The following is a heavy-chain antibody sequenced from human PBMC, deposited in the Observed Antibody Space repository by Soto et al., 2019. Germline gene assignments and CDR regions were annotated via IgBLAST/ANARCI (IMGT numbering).Heavy chain of an antibody. Sequence: ASVKVSCKASGYSFSGYYMHWVRQAPGQGLEWMGWINPNSGGTNYAQKFQGRVTMTRDTSISTAYMELSRLRSDDTAVYYCARWSGFWSGYYGYWGQGILVTVSS. D-gene: IGHD3-3*01. CDR1: GYSFSGYY. CDR3: ARWSGFWSGYYGY. CDR2: INPNSGGT. V-gene: IGHV1-2*02. J-gene: IGHJ4*02.